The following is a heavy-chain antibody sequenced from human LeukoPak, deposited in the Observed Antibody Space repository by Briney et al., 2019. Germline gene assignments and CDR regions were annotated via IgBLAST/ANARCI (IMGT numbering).Heavy chain of an antibody. CDR1: GFTFSNYW. J-gene: IGHJ4*02. CDR2: IKQDGSEK. Sequence: GGSLRLSCATSGFTFSNYWMIWVRQAPGGGLQWVANIKQDGSEKSYVDSVKGRFTISRDNSKNTLFLQMNSLRAEDTAVYYCARDRDETTETTNALDYWGQGTLVTVSS. CDR3: ARDRDETTETTNALDY. D-gene: IGHD4-17*01. V-gene: IGHV3-7*01.